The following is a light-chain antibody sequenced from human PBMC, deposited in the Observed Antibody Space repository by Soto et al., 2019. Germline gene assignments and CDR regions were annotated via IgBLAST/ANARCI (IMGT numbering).Light chain of an antibody. Sequence: EVVFTQSTGTLSLSPVERAALSCRASQSVSSSYLAWYQQKPGQAPRLLIYGASSRATGIPDRFSGSGSGTDFTLTVSRLEPEDFAVYYCQQYGSSPRTFGQGTKVDIK. V-gene: IGKV3-20*01. CDR2: GAS. J-gene: IGKJ1*01. CDR1: QSVSSSY. CDR3: QQYGSSPRT.